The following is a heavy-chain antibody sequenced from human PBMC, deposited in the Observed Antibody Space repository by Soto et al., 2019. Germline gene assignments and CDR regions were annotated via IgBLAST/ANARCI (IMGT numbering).Heavy chain of an antibody. CDR1: GGTFSSYA. CDR3: ARVSWQQLRSGFDY. CDR2: IIPIFGTA. V-gene: IGHV1-69*06. Sequence: SVKVSCKASGGTFSSYAISWVRRAPGQGLEWMGGIIPIFGTANYAQKFQGRVTITADKSTSTAYMELSSLRSEDTAVYYCARVSWQQLRSGFDYWGQGTLVTVYS. D-gene: IGHD6-13*01. J-gene: IGHJ4*02.